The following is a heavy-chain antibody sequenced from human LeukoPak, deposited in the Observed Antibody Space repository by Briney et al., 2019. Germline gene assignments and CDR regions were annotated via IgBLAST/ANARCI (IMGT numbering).Heavy chain of an antibody. CDR2: IGGRSNKI. D-gene: IGHD1-1*01. J-gene: IGHJ4*02. Sequence: GGSLRLSCAASGFSFNEYAMCWVRQAPGKGLDWVSLIGGRSNKIYNTNSVKGRLTISTANSKNMRNRQMNSLTVEDTALYYCVKVRRVQRLSDFHDWGLGTLVTVSS. CDR1: GFSFNEYA. CDR3: VKVRRVQRLSDFHD. V-gene: IGHV3-23*01.